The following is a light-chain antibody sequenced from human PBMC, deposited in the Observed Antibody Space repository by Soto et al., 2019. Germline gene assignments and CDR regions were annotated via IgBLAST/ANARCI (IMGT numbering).Light chain of an antibody. J-gene: IGKJ2*01. Sequence: EIVLTQSPGTLSLSPGERATLSCRASQSVSSSYLAWYQQKPGQAPRLLIYGASSRATGIPDRYSGSGSGTDFTLTISRLEPEDFAVYYCQPYGSSPNTVGQGTKLEIK. CDR2: GAS. V-gene: IGKV3-20*01. CDR1: QSVSSSY. CDR3: QPYGSSPNT.